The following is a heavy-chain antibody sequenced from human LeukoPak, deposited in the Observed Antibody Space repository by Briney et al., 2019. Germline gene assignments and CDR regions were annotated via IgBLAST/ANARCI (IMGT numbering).Heavy chain of an antibody. CDR3: ASEITPEAYSGRGLGLDY. V-gene: IGHV4-4*07. D-gene: IGHD1-26*01. J-gene: IGHJ4*02. Sequence: SETLSLTCTVSGGSISSYYWSWIRQPAGKGLEWVGRIYTSGSNSYNPALKSRVSMPVDTSKNQLYLKLSFVTAAQTAVYYCASEITPEAYSGRGLGLDYWGRGTLVTVSS. CDR2: IYTSGSN. CDR1: GGSISSYY.